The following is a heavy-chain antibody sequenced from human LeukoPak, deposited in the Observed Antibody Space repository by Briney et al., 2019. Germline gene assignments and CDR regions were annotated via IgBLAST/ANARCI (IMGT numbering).Heavy chain of an antibody. J-gene: IGHJ4*02. CDR2: IYYSGST. V-gene: IGHV4-31*03. CDR1: GGSISSGGYY. Sequence: IPSETLSLTCTVSGGSISSGGYYWSWNRQHPGKGLEWIGYIYYSGSTYYNPSLKSRVTISVDTSKNQFSLKLSSVTAADTAVYYCARDFLYSSSSQWGQGTLVTVSS. D-gene: IGHD6-6*01. CDR3: ARDFLYSSSSQ.